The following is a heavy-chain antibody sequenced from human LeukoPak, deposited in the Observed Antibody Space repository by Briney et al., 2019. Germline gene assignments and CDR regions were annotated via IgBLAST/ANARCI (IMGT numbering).Heavy chain of an antibody. CDR1: GYTFTSYY. D-gene: IGHD2-2*01. V-gene: IGHV1-46*03. CDR2: INPSGGST. Sequence: ASVKVSCKASGYTFTSYYMRWVRQAPGQGLEWMGIINPSGGSTSYAQKFQGRVTMTRDTSTSTVYMELSSLRSEDTAVYYCARSSIEYQLLAYYYYMDVWGKGTTVTVSS. J-gene: IGHJ6*03. CDR3: ARSSIEYQLLAYYYYMDV.